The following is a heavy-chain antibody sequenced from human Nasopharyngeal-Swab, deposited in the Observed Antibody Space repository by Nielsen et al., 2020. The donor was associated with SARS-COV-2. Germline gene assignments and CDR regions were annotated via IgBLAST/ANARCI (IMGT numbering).Heavy chain of an antibody. CDR3: ARGPITKLGATRLFDY. CDR2: ISSSGSTI. V-gene: IGHV3-11*01. CDR1: GFTFSDYY. J-gene: IGHJ4*02. Sequence: GESLKISCAASGFTFSDYYMSWIRQAPGKGLECVSYISSSGSTIYYADSVKGRFTISRDNAKNSLYLQMNSLRAEDTAVYYYARGPITKLGATRLFDYWGQGTLVTVSS. D-gene: IGHD1-26*01.